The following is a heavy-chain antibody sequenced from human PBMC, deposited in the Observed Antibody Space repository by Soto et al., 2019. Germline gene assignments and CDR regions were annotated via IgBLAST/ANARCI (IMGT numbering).Heavy chain of an antibody. V-gene: IGHV4-39*07. CDR3: ARGGLIAAAGGNWFDP. CDR1: GGSISSSGYF. D-gene: IGHD6-13*01. Sequence: PSETLSLTCTVSGGSISSSGYFWDWIRQPPGKGLEWIGSIYYSGSTNYNPSLKSRVTISVDTSKNQFSLKLSSVTAADTAVYYCARGGLIAAAGGNWFDPWGQGTLVTVSS. CDR2: IYYSGST. J-gene: IGHJ5*02.